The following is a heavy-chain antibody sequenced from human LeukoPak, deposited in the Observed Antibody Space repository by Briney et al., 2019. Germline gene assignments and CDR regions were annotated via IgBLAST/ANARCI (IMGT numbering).Heavy chain of an antibody. CDR3: ARETVAGTFDQ. D-gene: IGHD6-19*01. CDR1: GFTLSDYY. CDR2: ISSRDGTI. Sequence: PGGSLRLSCGVGGFTLSDYYISWIRQAPGKGLKWVSDISSRDGTIHFAGSVRGRFTISWDNAKNSLYLQMNSLRVDDTAVYYCARETVAGTFDQWGQGTLVTVSS. V-gene: IGHV3-11*01. J-gene: IGHJ4*02.